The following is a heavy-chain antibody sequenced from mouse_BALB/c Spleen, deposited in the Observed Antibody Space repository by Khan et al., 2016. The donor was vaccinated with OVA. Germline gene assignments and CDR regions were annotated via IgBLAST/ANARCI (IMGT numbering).Heavy chain of an antibody. Sequence: EVQLQESGPGLVKPSQSLSLTCTVTGYSITSDYAWNWIRQFPGNKLEWMGYISYSGSPSYNPSLTSRISITRDTSKNQFFLQLNSVTTEDTATYYCARGNYYGYAMDYWGQGTSVTVSS. CDR1: GYSITSDYA. V-gene: IGHV3-2*02. CDR3: ARGNYYGYAMDY. D-gene: IGHD1-1*01. J-gene: IGHJ4*01. CDR2: ISYSGSP.